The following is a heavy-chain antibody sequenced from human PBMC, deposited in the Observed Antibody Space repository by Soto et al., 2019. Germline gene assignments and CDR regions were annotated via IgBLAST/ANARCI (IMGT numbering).Heavy chain of an antibody. Sequence: SETLSLTCAVYGGSFSGYYWSWIRQPPGKGLEWIGEINHSGSTNYNPSLKSRVTISVDTSKNQFSLKLSSVTAADTAVYYCARWGSTYYDFWSGYYSYYFDYWGQGTLVTVSS. CDR2: INHSGST. CDR3: ARWGSTYYDFWSGYYSYYFDY. V-gene: IGHV4-34*01. CDR1: GGSFSGYY. J-gene: IGHJ4*02. D-gene: IGHD3-3*01.